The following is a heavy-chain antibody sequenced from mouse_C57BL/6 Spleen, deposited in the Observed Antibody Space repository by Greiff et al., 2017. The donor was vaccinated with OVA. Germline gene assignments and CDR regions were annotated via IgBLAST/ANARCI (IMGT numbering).Heavy chain of an antibody. Sequence: VQLQQSGPVLVKPGASVKMSCKASGYTFTDYYMNWVKQSHGKSLEWIGVINPYNGGTSYNQKFKGKATLTVDKSSSTAYMELNSLTSEDSAVYYCARTQLWAMDYWGQGTSVTVSS. J-gene: IGHJ4*01. CDR3: ARTQLWAMDY. CDR1: GYTFTDYY. V-gene: IGHV1-19*01. D-gene: IGHD3-1*01. CDR2: INPYNGGT.